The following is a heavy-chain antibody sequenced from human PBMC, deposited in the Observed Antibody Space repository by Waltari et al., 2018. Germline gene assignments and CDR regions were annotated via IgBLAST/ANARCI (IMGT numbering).Heavy chain of an antibody. CDR1: GFTFISHS. D-gene: IGHD2-2*01. Sequence: EVQLVVSGGGLVKPGGSLRLSCAASGFTFISHSMNWVRQAPGKGREWVSSISISSSYIYYADSVKGRFTISRDNAKNSLYLQMNSLRAEDTAVYYCARDPRYCSSTSCHDYWGQGTLVTVSS. V-gene: IGHV3-21*01. J-gene: IGHJ4*02. CDR3: ARDPRYCSSTSCHDY. CDR2: ISISSSYI.